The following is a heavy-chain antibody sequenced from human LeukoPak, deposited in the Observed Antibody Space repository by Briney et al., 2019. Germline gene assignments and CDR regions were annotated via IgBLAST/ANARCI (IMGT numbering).Heavy chain of an antibody. CDR3: ARVKVLDRSSWYGGAFDI. CDR2: IWYDGSNK. D-gene: IGHD6-13*01. V-gene: IGHV3-33*01. CDR1: GFTFSSYG. J-gene: IGHJ3*02. Sequence: GGSLRLSCAASGFTFSSYGMHWVRQAPGKGLEWVAVIWYDGSNKYYADSVKGRFTISRDNSKNTLYLQMNSLRAEDTAVYYCARVKVLDRSSWYGGAFDIWGQGTMVTVSS.